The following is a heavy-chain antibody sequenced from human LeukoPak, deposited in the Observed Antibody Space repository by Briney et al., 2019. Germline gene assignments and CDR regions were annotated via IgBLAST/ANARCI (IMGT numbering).Heavy chain of an antibody. CDR2: IKQDGSEK. D-gene: IGHD6-13*01. CDR1: GFTFSSYW. J-gene: IGHJ6*02. V-gene: IGHV3-7*01. CDR3: AREAAAGSPTGMDV. Sequence: PGGSLRLSCAASGFTFSSYWMSWVRQAPGKGLEWVANIKQDGSEKYYVDSVKGRLIISRDNAKNSLYLQMNSLRAEDKAVYCCAREAAAGSPTGMDVWGQGTTVTVSS.